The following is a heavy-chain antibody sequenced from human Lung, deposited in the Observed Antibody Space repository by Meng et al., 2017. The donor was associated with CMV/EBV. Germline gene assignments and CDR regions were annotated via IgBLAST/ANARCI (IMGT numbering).Heavy chain of an antibody. CDR3: ARGGPQFDY. CDR2: LSDGGSHT. V-gene: IGHV3-74*01. Sequence: LRLSCTDSGFTFSNYWMQWVRQAPGKELVWVSRLSDGGSHTAYADSVKGRFTISRDNAKNTLYLQMHSLTTEDTAVYYCARGGPQFDYWGQGTLVTVSS. CDR1: GFTFSNYW. J-gene: IGHJ4*02.